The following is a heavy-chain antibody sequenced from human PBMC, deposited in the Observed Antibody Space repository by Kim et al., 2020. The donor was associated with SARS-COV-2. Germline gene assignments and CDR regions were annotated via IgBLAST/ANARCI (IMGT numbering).Heavy chain of an antibody. J-gene: IGHJ6*02. Sequence: SETLSLTCTVSGGSISSSSYYWGWIRQPPGKGLEWIGSIYYSGSTYYNPSLKSRVTISVDTSKNQFSLKLSSVTAADTAVYYCARPEPTYYYDSSGYPAHLYYYGMDVWGQGTTVTVSS. CDR1: GGSISSSSYY. CDR3: ARPEPTYYYDSSGYPAHLYYYGMDV. D-gene: IGHD3-22*01. V-gene: IGHV4-39*01. CDR2: IYYSGST.